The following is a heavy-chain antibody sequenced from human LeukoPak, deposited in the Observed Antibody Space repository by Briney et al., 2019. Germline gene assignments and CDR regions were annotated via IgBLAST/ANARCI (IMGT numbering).Heavy chain of an antibody. J-gene: IGHJ5*02. Sequence: PSETLSLTCAVSGYSISSGYYWGWIRQPPGKGLEWIGSIYHSGSTYYNPSLKSRVTISVDTSKNQFSLKLSSVTAADTAVYYCARDFTGVQGWFDPWGQGTLVTVSS. CDR3: ARDFTGVQGWFDP. D-gene: IGHD2-8*01. CDR2: IYHSGST. CDR1: GYSISSGYY. V-gene: IGHV4-38-2*02.